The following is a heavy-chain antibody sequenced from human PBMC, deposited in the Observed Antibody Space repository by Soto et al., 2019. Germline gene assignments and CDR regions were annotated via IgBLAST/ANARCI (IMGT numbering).Heavy chain of an antibody. CDR3: AREGVNRGYYYYYGMDV. D-gene: IGHD2-8*01. CDR2: INHSGST. V-gene: IGHV4-34*01. Sequence: NPSETLSLTCAVYGGSFSGYYWSWIRQPPGKGLEWIGEINHSGSTNYNPSLKSRVTISVDTSKNQFSLKLSSVTAADTAVYYCAREGVNRGYYYYYGMDVWGQGTTVTVSS. J-gene: IGHJ6*02. CDR1: GGSFSGYY.